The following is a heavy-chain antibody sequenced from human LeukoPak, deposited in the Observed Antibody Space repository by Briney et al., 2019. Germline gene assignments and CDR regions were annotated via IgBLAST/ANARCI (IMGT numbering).Heavy chain of an antibody. J-gene: IGHJ4*02. CDR2: INPNSGGT. D-gene: IGHD3-22*01. V-gene: IGHV1-2*02. CDR3: ARDRVYYYDSSGSLLTNDY. Sequence: ASVKVSCKASGYTFTSNHIHWVRQAPGQGLEWMGWINPNSGGTNYAQKFQGRVTMTRDTSISTAYMELSRLRSDDTAVYYCARDRVYYYDSSGSLLTNDYWGQGTLVTVSS. CDR1: GYTFTSNH.